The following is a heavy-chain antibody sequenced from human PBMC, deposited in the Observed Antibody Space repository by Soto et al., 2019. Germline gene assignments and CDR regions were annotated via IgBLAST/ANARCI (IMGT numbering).Heavy chain of an antibody. D-gene: IGHD3-10*01. CDR3: ARQITMAKNWFDP. CDR2: IIPIFGTA. J-gene: IGHJ5*02. CDR1: GGTFSSYA. Sequence: EASVKVSCKASGGTFSSYAISWVRQAPGQGLEWMGGIIPIFGTANYAQKFQGRVTITADESTSTAYMELSSLRSEDTAVYYCARQITMAKNWFDPWGQGTLVTVSS. V-gene: IGHV1-69*13.